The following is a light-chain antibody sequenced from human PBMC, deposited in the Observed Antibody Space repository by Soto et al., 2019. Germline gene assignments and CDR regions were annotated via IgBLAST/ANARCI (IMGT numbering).Light chain of an antibody. CDR3: QYYGRSSWT. V-gene: IGKV3-20*01. CDR1: QNVRSSF. CDR2: GAS. Sequence: DIDLTQSPGTLSLSPGERGTLACRASQNVRSSFVAWYQQKPGQAPRLLIYGASTRAAGIPDRFSGSGSGTDFTLIINSLEPEDLGIYYCQYYGRSSWTFGQGTKVEIK. J-gene: IGKJ1*01.